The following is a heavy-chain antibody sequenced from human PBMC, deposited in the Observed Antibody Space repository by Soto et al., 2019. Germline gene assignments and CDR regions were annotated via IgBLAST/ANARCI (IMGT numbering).Heavy chain of an antibody. CDR1: GFTCSTYA. D-gene: IGHD3-10*01. J-gene: IGHJ4*02. CDR3: AKDQDDTMVRGVIISVGLDY. V-gene: IGHV3-23*01. Sequence: PAGSLRLCCAASGFTCSTYAMRWVRQAPGKGLEWVSAISGSGGSTYYADSVKGRFTISRDNSKNTLYLQMNSLRAEDTAVYYCAKDQDDTMVRGVIISVGLDYWGQGTLVTVSS. CDR2: ISGSGGST.